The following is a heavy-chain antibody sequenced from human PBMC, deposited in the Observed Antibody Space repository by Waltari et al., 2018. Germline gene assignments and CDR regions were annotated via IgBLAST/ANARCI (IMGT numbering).Heavy chain of an antibody. CDR2: IGTVGDT. CDR3: IREGYYDSCLHV. Sequence: EVQLVESGGGLVQPGGSLRLSCAASGFTFSSYDMHWVRQATGKGLGWVAAIGTVGDTYYPGSVKGRFTISRENAKNSLYLHMNSLRAEDTAVYYCIREGYYDSCLHVWGQGTTVTVSS. V-gene: IGHV3-13*01. D-gene: IGHD3-22*01. CDR1: GFTFSSYD. J-gene: IGHJ6*02.